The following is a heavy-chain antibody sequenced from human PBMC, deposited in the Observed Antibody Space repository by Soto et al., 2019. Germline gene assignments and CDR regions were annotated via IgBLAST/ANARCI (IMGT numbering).Heavy chain of an antibody. D-gene: IGHD2-8*01. CDR1: GYTLTNYG. V-gene: IGHV1-18*01. Sequence: GASVKVSCKASGYTLTNYGVSWVRQAPGQGLEWMGWISTHNENTNHAQKFQGRVTMTTDTSTSTAYMELWSLRSDDTAVYYCARDLSRHCTTNRCSASYGLDVWGQGTRVTVSS. CDR3: ARDLSRHCTTNRCSASYGLDV. CDR2: ISTHNENT. J-gene: IGHJ6*02.